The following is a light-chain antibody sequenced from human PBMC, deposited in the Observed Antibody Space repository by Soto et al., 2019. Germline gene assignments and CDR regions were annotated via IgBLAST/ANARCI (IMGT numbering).Light chain of an antibody. J-gene: IGLJ1*01. CDR3: SSYTSSSTYV. CDR2: DVS. Sequence: QPASVSGSPGQSITISCTGTSSDVGGYNYVSWYQQHPGKAPKLMIYDVSNRPSGVSNRFSGSKSGNTASLTISGLQAEDEADYYCSSYTSSSTYVFGTGTKVTVL. CDR1: SSDVGGYNY. V-gene: IGLV2-14*01.